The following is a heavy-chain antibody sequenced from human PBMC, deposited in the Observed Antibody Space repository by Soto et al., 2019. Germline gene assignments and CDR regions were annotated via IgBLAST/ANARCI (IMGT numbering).Heavy chain of an antibody. CDR3: AHAYSSGWYGGDEYFQH. CDR1: GFSLSTSGVG. V-gene: IGHV2-5*02. CDR2: IYWDDDK. J-gene: IGHJ1*01. D-gene: IGHD6-19*01. Sequence: QITLKESGPTLVKPTQTLTLTCTFSGFSLSTSGVGVGWIRQPPGKALEWLALIYWDDDKRYSPSLKSRLTITKXXSXNLXVLTMTNMDPVDTATYYCAHAYSSGWYGGDEYFQHWGQGTLVTVSS.